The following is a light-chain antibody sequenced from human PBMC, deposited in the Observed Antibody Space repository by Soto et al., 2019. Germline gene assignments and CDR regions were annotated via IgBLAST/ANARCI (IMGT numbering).Light chain of an antibody. CDR1: QKISSY. V-gene: IGKV3-11*01. CDR3: QQSSNWPPLT. Sequence: EIVLTQSPGTLSLSPGERATLSCRASQKISSYLAWYQQKPGQAPRLLIYDASNRATGIPARFSGSGSGTDFTLTISSLEPEDFAFYYGQQSSNWPPLTFGGGTKVEIK. CDR2: DAS. J-gene: IGKJ4*01.